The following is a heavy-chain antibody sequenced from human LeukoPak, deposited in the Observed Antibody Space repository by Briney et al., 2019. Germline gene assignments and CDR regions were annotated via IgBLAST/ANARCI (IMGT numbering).Heavy chain of an antibody. CDR3: ARRPVHYYGSGSYYNDVYYYYMDV. D-gene: IGHD3-10*01. J-gene: IGHJ6*03. V-gene: IGHV4-34*01. Sequence: YNPSLNSRVTISVYTSKNQFSLKLSSVTAADTAVYYCARRPVHYYGSGSYYNDVYYYYMDVWGKGTTVTVSS.